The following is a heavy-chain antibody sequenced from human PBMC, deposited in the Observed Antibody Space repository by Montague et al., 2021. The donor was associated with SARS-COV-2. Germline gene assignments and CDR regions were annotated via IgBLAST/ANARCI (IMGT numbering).Heavy chain of an antibody. Sequence: SDTLSLTCSVSGGSITSSSCYWGWIRQSPDKGLKWIGNIYYSGSTYYNPSLKSRVTISVDTSKYQFSLKLSSVTAADTAVYYCVSLWKYGSGSHYVPWDYYNYGVDVWGQGTTVTVSS. CDR1: GGSITSSSCY. CDR2: IYYSGST. CDR3: VSLWKYGSGSHYVPWDYYNYGVDV. J-gene: IGHJ6*02. V-gene: IGHV4-39*01. D-gene: IGHD3-10*01.